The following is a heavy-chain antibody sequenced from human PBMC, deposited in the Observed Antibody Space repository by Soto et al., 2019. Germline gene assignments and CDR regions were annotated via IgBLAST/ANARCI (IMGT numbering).Heavy chain of an antibody. Sequence: ASVKVSCKASGGTFSSYAISWVRQAPGQGLEWMGGIIPIFGTANYAQKFQGRVTITADESTSTAYMELSSLRSEDTAVYYCATGGVYAEYFQHWGQGTLVTVSS. CDR3: ATGGVYAEYFQH. J-gene: IGHJ1*01. V-gene: IGHV1-69*13. CDR2: IIPIFGTA. CDR1: GGTFSSYA. D-gene: IGHD3-10*01.